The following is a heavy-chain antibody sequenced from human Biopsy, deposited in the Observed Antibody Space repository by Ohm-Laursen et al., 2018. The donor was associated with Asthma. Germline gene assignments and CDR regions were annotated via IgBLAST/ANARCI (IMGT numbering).Heavy chain of an antibody. CDR3: ARDLHPTNHLGELSEGFDD. Sequence: SLRLSCAASGFTFSSYAMHWVRQAPGKKKKKVAVISYDGSNKYYADSVKGRFTISRDNSKNTLYLQMNSLRAEDTAVYYCARDLHPTNHLGELSEGFDDWGQGTLVTVSS. D-gene: IGHD3-16*02. CDR2: ISYDGSNK. CDR1: GFTFSSYA. J-gene: IGHJ4*02. V-gene: IGHV3-30*11.